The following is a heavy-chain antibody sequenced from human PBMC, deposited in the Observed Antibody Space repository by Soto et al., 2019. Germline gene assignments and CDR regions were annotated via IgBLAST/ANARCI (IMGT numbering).Heavy chain of an antibody. V-gene: IGHV3-30-3*01. CDR1: GFTFSSYA. CDR2: ISYDGSNK. D-gene: IGHD6-13*01. Sequence: QVQLVESGGGVVQPGRSLRLSCAASGFTFSSYAMHWVRQAPGKGLEWVAVISYDGSNKYYADSVKGRFTISRDNSKNTLYLQMNSLRAEDTAVYYCARGGKGIAAGGDYWGQGTLVTVSS. CDR3: ARGGKGIAAGGDY. J-gene: IGHJ4*02.